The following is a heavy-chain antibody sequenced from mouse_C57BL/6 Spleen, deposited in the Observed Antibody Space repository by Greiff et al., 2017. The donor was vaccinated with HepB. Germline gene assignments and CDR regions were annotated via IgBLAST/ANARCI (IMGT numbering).Heavy chain of an antibody. CDR1: GFSLTSYG. D-gene: IGHD1-1*01. J-gene: IGHJ2*01. CDR3: ARDYGGNYIDY. V-gene: IGHV2-6*03. Sequence: VKLIESGPGLVAPSQSLSITCTVSGFSLTSYGVHWVRQPPGQGLEWLVVIWSDGSTTYNSALKSRLGISKENSKSQVFLKMNSRQTADTSVYYGARDYGGNYIDYWGQGTTLTVSS. CDR2: IWSDGST.